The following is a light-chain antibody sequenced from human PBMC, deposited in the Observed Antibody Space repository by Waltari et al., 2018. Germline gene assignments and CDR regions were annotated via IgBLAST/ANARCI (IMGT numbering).Light chain of an antibody. J-gene: IGKJ2*01. CDR2: WAS. V-gene: IGKV4-1*01. CDR1: QSLFYSSNNKNY. Sequence: DVVMTQSPDFLAVSLGERATIHCKSSQSLFYSSNNKNYFAWYQQKPGQPPKLLIYWASTRESGVPDRFSGSGSGTDFTLTISSLQAEDIATYYCQQYDNLPPYTFGLGTKLEI. CDR3: QQYDNLPPYT.